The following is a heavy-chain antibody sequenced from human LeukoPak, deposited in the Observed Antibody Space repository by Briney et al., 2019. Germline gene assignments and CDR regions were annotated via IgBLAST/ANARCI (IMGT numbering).Heavy chain of an antibody. CDR2: FDPEDGQT. Sequence: ASVKVSCKASGHTLTELAIHWVRPAPGKGLEWMGGFDPEDGQTIYAQKFQGRVTVTEDTSTDTAYMELSSLGSEDTAVYYCATEGGRSYYLYWGQGTLVTVSS. CDR3: ATEGGRSYYLY. D-gene: IGHD1-26*01. CDR1: GHTLTELA. V-gene: IGHV1-24*01. J-gene: IGHJ4*02.